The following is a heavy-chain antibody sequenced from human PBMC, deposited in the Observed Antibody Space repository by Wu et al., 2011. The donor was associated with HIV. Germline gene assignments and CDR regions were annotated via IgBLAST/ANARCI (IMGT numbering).Heavy chain of an antibody. CDR1: GGSFSNYG. V-gene: IGHV1-69*12. CDR3: ARWDRSSSWYKGYFDY. CDR2: IIPVFASP. Sequence: QVQLVQSGAEVKKPGSSVKVSCKTSGGSFSNYGINWVRQAPGQGPEWMGVIIPVFASPYYAPRFQGRLTISADGSMSTAYMNLSSLTSEDTAVYYCARWDRSSSWYKGYFDYWGQGTLVTVSS. D-gene: IGHD6-13*01. J-gene: IGHJ4*02.